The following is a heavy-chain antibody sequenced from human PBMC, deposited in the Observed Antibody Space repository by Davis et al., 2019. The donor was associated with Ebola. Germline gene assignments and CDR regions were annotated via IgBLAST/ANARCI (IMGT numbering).Heavy chain of an antibody. Sequence: PSETLSLTCAISGDSVSTSSASWNWIRQSPSRGLEWLGRTYYSSKWYNDFAVSVRSRITINPEISKNQFSLHLNSVTPEDMAVYYCARARWDLSKGSDYWGQGTLVSVSS. J-gene: IGHJ4*02. V-gene: IGHV6-1*01. CDR3: ARARWDLSKGSDY. D-gene: IGHD1-26*01. CDR1: GDSVSTSSAS. CDR2: TYYSSKWYN.